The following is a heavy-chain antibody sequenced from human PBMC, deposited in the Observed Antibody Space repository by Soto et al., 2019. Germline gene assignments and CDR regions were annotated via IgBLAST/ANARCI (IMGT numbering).Heavy chain of an antibody. D-gene: IGHD1-1*01. CDR1: GGSFSGYY. V-gene: IGHV4-34*01. CDR3: ATRGRYHAFDI. CDR2: INHSGST. J-gene: IGHJ3*02. Sequence: SETLSLTCAVYGGSFSGYYWSWIRQPPGKGLEWIGEINHSGSTNYNPSLKSRVTISVDTSKNQFSLKLSSVTAADAVVYYCATRGRYHAFDIWGQGTMVTVSS.